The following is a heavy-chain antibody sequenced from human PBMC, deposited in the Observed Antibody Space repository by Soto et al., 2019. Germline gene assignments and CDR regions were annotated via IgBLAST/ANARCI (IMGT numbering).Heavy chain of an antibody. J-gene: IGHJ1*01. D-gene: IGHD3-22*01. Sequence: PGGSLRLSCAASGFTFSSYSMNWVRQAPGKGLEWVSYISSSSSTIYYADSVKGRFTISRDNAKNSLYLQMNSLRDEDTAVYYCARDPKSPYYDSSGYYSRLRPHAGYFQHWGQGTLVTVSS. V-gene: IGHV3-48*02. CDR1: GFTFSSYS. CDR2: ISSSSSTI. CDR3: ARDPKSPYYDSSGYYSRLRPHAGYFQH.